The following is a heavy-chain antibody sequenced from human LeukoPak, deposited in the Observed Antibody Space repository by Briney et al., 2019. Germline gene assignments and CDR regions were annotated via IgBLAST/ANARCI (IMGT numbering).Heavy chain of an antibody. V-gene: IGHV1-8*01. J-gene: IGHJ6*02. D-gene: IGHD3-9*01. Sequence: ASVKVSCKASGYTFTSYDINWVRQATGQGLEWMGWMNPNSGNTGYEQKFQGRVTMTRNTYRSTAYMELSSLRSEDTAVYYCARILRYFDWLLGDYYGMDVWGQGTTVTVSS. CDR3: ARILRYFDWLLGDYYGMDV. CDR1: GYTFTSYD. CDR2: MNPNSGNT.